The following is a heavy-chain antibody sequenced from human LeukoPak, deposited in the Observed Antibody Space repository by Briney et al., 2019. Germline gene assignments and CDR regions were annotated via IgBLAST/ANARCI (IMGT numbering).Heavy chain of an antibody. Sequence: SETLSLTCAVYGGSFSGYYWCWIRQPPGKGLEWIGEINHSGSTNYNPSLKSRVTISVDTSKNQFSLKLSSVTAADTAVYYCARDYIVVVPAASYYYYYGMDVWGQGTTVTVSS. CDR1: GGSFSGYY. CDR2: INHSGST. CDR3: ARDYIVVVPAASYYYYYGMDV. V-gene: IGHV4-34*01. D-gene: IGHD2-2*01. J-gene: IGHJ6*02.